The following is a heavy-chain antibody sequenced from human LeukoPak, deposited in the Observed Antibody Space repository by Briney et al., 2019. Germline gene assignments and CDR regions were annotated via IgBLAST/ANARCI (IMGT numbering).Heavy chain of an antibody. D-gene: IGHD1-26*01. V-gene: IGHV1-8*02. J-gene: IGHJ4*02. Sequence: GASVKVSCKASGYTFTGYYMHWVRQAPGQGLEWMGWINPNSGNTGYAQKFQGRVTMTRNTSISTAYMELSSLISDDTAVYYCARGLRSIVGTQERYFDYWGQGTLVTVSS. CDR1: GYTFTGYY. CDR2: INPNSGNT. CDR3: ARGLRSIVGTQERYFDY.